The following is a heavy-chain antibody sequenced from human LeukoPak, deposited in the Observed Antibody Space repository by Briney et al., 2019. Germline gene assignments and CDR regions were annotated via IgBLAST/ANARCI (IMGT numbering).Heavy chain of an antibody. J-gene: IGHJ3*02. CDR1: GGSIISDNYY. Sequence: SQALSLTCPVSGGSIISDNYYWNWIRQPPGKGLEWVGYIYYSGSTYYNPSLQSRLTISVDTSKNPFSLRLSSVTAADTAVYYCARARLQYGDYVGAFDIWGQGTMVTVSS. V-gene: IGHV4-30-4*01. D-gene: IGHD4-17*01. CDR2: IYYSGST. CDR3: ARARLQYGDYVGAFDI.